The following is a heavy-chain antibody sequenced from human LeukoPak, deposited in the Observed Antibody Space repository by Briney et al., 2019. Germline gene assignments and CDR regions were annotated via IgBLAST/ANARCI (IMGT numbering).Heavy chain of an antibody. D-gene: IGHD1-26*01. Sequence: PSQTLSLTCAISGGSVSSKSASWNWIRQSPSRGLEWLGRTYSRPKWFNDYAVSVKSRITINPDTSQNQFSLHLASVTPDDTAVYYCARGTGSLDYWGQGTLVTVSS. CDR3: ARGTGSLDY. V-gene: IGHV6-1*01. J-gene: IGHJ4*02. CDR2: TYSRPKWFN. CDR1: GGSVSSKSAS.